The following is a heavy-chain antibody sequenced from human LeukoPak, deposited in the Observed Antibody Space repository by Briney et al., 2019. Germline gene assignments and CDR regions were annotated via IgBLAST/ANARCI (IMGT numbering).Heavy chain of an antibody. Sequence: GGSLRLSCAASGFTFDDYAMHWVRQAPGKGLEWVSGISWNSGSIGYADSVKGRFTISRDNAKNSLYLQMNSLRAEDTALYYCAKDTGCTAMVLTIDYWGQGTLVTVSP. V-gene: IGHV3-9*01. CDR3: AKDTGCTAMVLTIDY. D-gene: IGHD5-18*01. CDR1: GFTFDDYA. CDR2: ISWNSGSI. J-gene: IGHJ4*02.